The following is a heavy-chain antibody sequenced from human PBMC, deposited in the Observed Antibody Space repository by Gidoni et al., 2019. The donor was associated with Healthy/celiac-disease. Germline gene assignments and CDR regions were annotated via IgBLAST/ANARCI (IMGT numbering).Heavy chain of an antibody. J-gene: IGHJ6*02. CDR2: ISGSGGRT. CDR1: GFTFSSSA. D-gene: IGHD2-2*01. CDR3: AKDPLIVPAASAEGAEGRMDV. Sequence: EVQLLESGGGLVQPGGSLRLSCAASGFTFSSSAMSWVRQAPGKGLEWVSAISGSGGRTYYADSVKGRFTISRDNSKNTLYLQMNSLRAEDTAVYYCAKDPLIVPAASAEGAEGRMDVWGQGTTVTVSS. V-gene: IGHV3-23*01.